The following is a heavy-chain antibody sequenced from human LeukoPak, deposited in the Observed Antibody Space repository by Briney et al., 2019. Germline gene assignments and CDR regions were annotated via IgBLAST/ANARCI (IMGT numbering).Heavy chain of an antibody. J-gene: IGHJ4*02. CDR2: INHSGST. D-gene: IGHD4-17*01. CDR3: ARTCPYGDSDY. Sequence: SETLSLTCAVYGGSFSGYYWSWIRQPPGKGLEWIGEINHSGSTNYNPSLKSRVTMSVDTSKNQFSLKLSSVTAADTAVYYCARTCPYGDSDYWGQGTLVTVSS. CDR1: GGSFSGYY. V-gene: IGHV4-34*01.